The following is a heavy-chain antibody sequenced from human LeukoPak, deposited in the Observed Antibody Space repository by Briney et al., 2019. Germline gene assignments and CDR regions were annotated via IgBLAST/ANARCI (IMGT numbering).Heavy chain of an antibody. CDR2: IHYSGTT. J-gene: IGHJ4*02. Sequence: SETLSLTCTVSGGSISTYYWSWIRQPPGKGLEWIGYIHYSGTTNYNPSLKNRVTISLDTSKNQFSLNLGSATAADTAVYFCARMGGYSGYATHWGQGTLVTVSS. CDR3: ARMGGYSGYATH. D-gene: IGHD5-12*01. CDR1: GGSISTYY. V-gene: IGHV4-59*08.